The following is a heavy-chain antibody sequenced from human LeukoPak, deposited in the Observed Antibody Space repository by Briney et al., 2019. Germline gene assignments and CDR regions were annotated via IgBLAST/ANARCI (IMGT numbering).Heavy chain of an antibody. CDR1: GDSVSSNSVT. Sequence: SQTLSLTFAISGDSVSSNSVTWNWIRQSPSRGLEWLGRTYYRSTWYNDYAVSVRGRITVNPDTSKNQFSLKLSFVTAADTAVYYCARATLEWYQRNDIYYFDYWGQGTLVTVSS. V-gene: IGHV6-1*01. D-gene: IGHD1-14*01. J-gene: IGHJ4*02. CDR3: ARATLEWYQRNDIYYFDY. CDR2: TYYRSTWYN.